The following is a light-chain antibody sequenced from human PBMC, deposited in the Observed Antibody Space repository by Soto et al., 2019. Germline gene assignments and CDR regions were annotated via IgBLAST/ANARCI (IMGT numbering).Light chain of an antibody. CDR2: EVT. V-gene: IGLV2-14*01. Sequence: QSALTQPASVSGSPGQSITISCTGTSSDVGGYNYVSWYQQHPGKAPKLMIYEVTYRPSGVSNRFSGSKSGNTASLTISGLQAEDEADYYCSYYTTSTTVIFGGGTKLTVL. CDR1: SSDVGGYNY. J-gene: IGLJ2*01. CDR3: SYYTTSTTVI.